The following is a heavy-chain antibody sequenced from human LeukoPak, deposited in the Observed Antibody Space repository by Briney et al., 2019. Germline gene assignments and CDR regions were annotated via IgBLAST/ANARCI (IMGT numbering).Heavy chain of an antibody. J-gene: IGHJ4*02. CDR1: GYSISSGYY. V-gene: IGHV4-61*02. CDR2: IYTSGST. D-gene: IGHD3-22*01. Sequence: SETLSLTCTVSGYSISSGYYWGWIRQPAGKGLEWIGRIYTSGSTNYNPSLKSRVTISVDTSKNQFSLKLSSVTAADTAVYYCARGSGYYYSFFDYWGQGTLVTVSS. CDR3: ARGSGYYYSFFDY.